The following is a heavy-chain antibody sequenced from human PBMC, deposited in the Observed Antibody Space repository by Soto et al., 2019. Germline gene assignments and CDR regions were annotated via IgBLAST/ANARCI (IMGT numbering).Heavy chain of an antibody. Sequence: QVQLVQSGAEVKKPGSSVKVSCKASGGTFSSYAISWVRQAPGQGLEWMGGIIPIFGTANYAQKFQGRVRITADESTITANMELISVSSEDTAVYYCARDGIDQDIVVVVAATHYGMDVWGQGTTVTVSS. CDR3: ARDGIDQDIVVVVAATHYGMDV. CDR2: IIPIFGTA. V-gene: IGHV1-69*01. D-gene: IGHD2-15*01. J-gene: IGHJ6*02. CDR1: GGTFSSYA.